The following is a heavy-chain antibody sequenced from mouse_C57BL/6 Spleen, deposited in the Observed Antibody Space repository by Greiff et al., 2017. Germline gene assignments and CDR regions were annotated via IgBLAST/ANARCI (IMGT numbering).Heavy chain of an antibody. J-gene: IGHJ1*03. CDR1: GFTFSSYA. Sequence: DVKLVESGGGLVKPGGSLKLSCAASGFTFSSYAMSWVRQTPEKRLEWVATISDGGSYTYYPDNVKGRFTISRDNAKNNLYLQMSHLKSEDTAMYYCARDTYEGYFDVWGTGTTVTVSS. D-gene: IGHD2-3*01. V-gene: IGHV5-4*01. CDR3: ARDTYEGYFDV. CDR2: ISDGGSYT.